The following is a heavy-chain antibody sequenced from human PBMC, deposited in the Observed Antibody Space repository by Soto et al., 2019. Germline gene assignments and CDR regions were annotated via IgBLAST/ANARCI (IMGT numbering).Heavy chain of an antibody. V-gene: IGHV3-23*01. CDR1: GFTFSSYA. Sequence: EVQLLESGGGLVQPGGSLRLSCAASGFTFSSYAMSWVRQAPGKGLEWVSAISGSGGSTYYADSVKGRFTISRDNSKNTLYLQMNSLRAEDTAVYYCATPKLTRGDYLRPYYFDYWGQGTLVTVYS. CDR2: ISGSGGST. CDR3: ATPKLTRGDYLRPYYFDY. J-gene: IGHJ4*02. D-gene: IGHD4-17*01.